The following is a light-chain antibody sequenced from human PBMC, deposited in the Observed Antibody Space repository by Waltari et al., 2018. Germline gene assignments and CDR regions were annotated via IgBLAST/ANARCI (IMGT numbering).Light chain of an antibody. CDR1: QSISSY. CDR3: QQSYSTPYT. Sequence: DIQMTQSPSSLSASVGDRVTITCRASQSISSYLNWYQQKPGKAPKLLIYAASSLQKGGPSRFSGSGSGTDFTLTISSLQPEDFATYYCQQSYSTPYTFGQGTKLEIK. J-gene: IGKJ2*01. V-gene: IGKV1-39*01. CDR2: AAS.